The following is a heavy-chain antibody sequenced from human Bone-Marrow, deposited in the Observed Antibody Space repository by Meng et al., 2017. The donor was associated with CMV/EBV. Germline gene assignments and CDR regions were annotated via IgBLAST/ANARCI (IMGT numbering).Heavy chain of an antibody. Sequence: GGSLRLSCAVSGFTLSYYSVNWVRQAPGKGLEWVSYITSSSSMIFYADSVKGRFTVSRDNAKNSVYLEMNSLTAEDTAVYYCAREECSGGSCYGMDVWGQGTKVTVSS. D-gene: IGHD2-15*01. CDR3: AREECSGGSCYGMDV. J-gene: IGHJ6*02. V-gene: IGHV3-48*04. CDR1: GFTLSYYS. CDR2: ITSSSSMI.